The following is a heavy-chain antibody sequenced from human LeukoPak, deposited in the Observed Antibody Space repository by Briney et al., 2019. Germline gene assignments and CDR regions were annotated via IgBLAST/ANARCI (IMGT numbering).Heavy chain of an antibody. CDR2: IYYSGST. D-gene: IGHD5-12*01. CDR3: ASDGSGYDPDH. J-gene: IGHJ4*02. CDR1: GGSISSSSYY. V-gene: IGHV4-39*01. Sequence: PSETLSLTCTVSGGSISSSSYYWGWIRQPPGKGLEGIGRIYYSGSTYYNPSLKSRVTISVDTSKNPFSLKLSAVTAADTAVYYCASDGSGYDPDHWGQGTLVTVSS.